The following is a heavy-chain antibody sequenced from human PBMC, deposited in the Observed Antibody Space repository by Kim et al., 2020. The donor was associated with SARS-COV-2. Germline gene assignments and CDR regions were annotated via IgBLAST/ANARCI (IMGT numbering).Heavy chain of an antibody. D-gene: IGHD6-13*01. CDR3: ARDLYSSSWNYYYGMDV. J-gene: IGHJ6*02. V-gene: IGHV3-30*04. CDR1: GFTFSSYA. CDR2: ISYDGSNK. Sequence: GGSLRLSCAASGFTFSSYAMHLVRQAPGKGLEWVAVISYDGSNKYYADSVKGRFTISRDNSKNTLYLQMNSLRAEDTAVYYCARDLYSSSWNYYYGMDVWGQGTTVTVSS.